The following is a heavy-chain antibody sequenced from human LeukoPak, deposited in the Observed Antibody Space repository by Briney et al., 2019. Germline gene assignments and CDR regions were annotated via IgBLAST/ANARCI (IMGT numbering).Heavy chain of an antibody. CDR3: ARAYCSRTSCYAFDY. J-gene: IGHJ4*02. D-gene: IGHD2-2*01. Sequence: ASVKVSCKASGYTFTGYYMHWVRQAPGQGLEWMGWINPNSGGTNYAQKFQGWVTMTRDTSISTAYMELSRLRSDDTAVYYCARAYCSRTSCYAFDYWGQGTLVTVSS. V-gene: IGHV1-2*04. CDR2: INPNSGGT. CDR1: GYTFTGYY.